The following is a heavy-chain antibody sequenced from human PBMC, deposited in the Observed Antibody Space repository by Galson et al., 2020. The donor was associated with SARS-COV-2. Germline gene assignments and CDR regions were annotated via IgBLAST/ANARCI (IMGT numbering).Heavy chain of an antibody. Sequence: SETLSLTCTVSGVSISSGSYYWSWIRQPAGKGLEWIGRIHISGSTDYNPPLRSRVTIALDTAKNQFSLKLSSVTAADTATYYCARGPVSGTGIWGRGTLVTVSS. V-gene: IGHV4-61*02. CDR2: IHISGST. CDR3: ARGPVSGTGI. J-gene: IGHJ4*02. CDR1: GVSISSGSYY. D-gene: IGHD6-19*01.